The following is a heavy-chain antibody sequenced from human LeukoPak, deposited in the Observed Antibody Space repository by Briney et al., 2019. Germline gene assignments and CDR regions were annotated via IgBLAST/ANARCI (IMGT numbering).Heavy chain of an antibody. J-gene: IGHJ4*02. CDR3: ARATYSSGWTFDY. Sequence: SETLSLTCTVSGGSVSSGNYYWSWIRQPPGTGLEWIGYIHYSGSTNYNPSLKSRVTISADTSKNQFSLKLSSVTAADTAVYYCARATYSSGWTFDYWGQGTLVTVSS. V-gene: IGHV4-61*01. CDR2: IHYSGST. CDR1: GGSVSSGNYY. D-gene: IGHD6-19*01.